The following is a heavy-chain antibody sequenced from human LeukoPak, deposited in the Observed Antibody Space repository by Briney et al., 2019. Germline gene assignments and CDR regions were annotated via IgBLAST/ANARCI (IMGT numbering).Heavy chain of an antibody. V-gene: IGHV4-30-2*01. D-gene: IGHD3-10*01. CDR2: IYHSGST. Sequence: SQTLSLTCTVSGGSISSGGYYWSWIRQPPGKGLEWIGYIYHSGSTYYNPSLKSRVTISVDRSKNQFSLKLSSVTAADTAVYYCAREAIYGSGSYLWWGQGTLVTVSS. CDR3: AREAIYGSGSYLW. J-gene: IGHJ4*02. CDR1: GGSISSGGYY.